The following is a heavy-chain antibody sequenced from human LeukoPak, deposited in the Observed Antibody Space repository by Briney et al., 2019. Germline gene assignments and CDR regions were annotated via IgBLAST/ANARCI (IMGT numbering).Heavy chain of an antibody. D-gene: IGHD2-2*01. CDR3: ATSRGCSRTACYVGLDP. CDR1: GGTFSSYA. J-gene: IGHJ5*02. V-gene: IGHV1-69*13. Sequence: SVKVSCKASGGTFSSYAISWVRQAPGQGLEWMGGIIPIFGTANYAQKFQGRVTITADESTSTAYMELSSLRSEDTAVYYCATSRGCSRTACYVGLDPWAQGPLFTVS. CDR2: IIPIFGTA.